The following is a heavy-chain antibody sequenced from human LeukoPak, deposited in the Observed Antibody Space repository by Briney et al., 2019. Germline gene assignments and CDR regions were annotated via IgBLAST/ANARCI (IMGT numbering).Heavy chain of an antibody. CDR1: GYSISSGYY. CDR2: IYHSGST. Sequence: PSETLSLTCAVSGYSISSGYYWGWIRQPPGKGLEWIGSIYHSGSTYYNPSLKSRVTISVDTSKNQFSLKLSSVTAADTAIYYCARGRYNWNFWGQGTLVTVSS. V-gene: IGHV4-38-2*01. D-gene: IGHD1-20*01. CDR3: ARGRYNWNF. J-gene: IGHJ4*02.